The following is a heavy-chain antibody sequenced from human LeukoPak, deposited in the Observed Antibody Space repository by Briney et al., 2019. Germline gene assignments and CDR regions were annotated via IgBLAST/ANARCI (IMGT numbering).Heavy chain of an antibody. CDR1: GFTFSSYW. J-gene: IGHJ4*02. D-gene: IGHD3-10*01. V-gene: IGHV3-74*01. Sequence: GGSLRLSCAASGFTFSSYWMHCVRHAPGRGLVWVSRINSDGSSTSYADSVQGRFTISRDNSKNTLFLQMDSLRAEDTAVYYCAKGGFGRPFDYWGQGTLVTVSS. CDR2: INSDGSST. CDR3: AKGGFGRPFDY.